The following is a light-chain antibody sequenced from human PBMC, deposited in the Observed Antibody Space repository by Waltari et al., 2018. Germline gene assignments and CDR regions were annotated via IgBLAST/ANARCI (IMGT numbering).Light chain of an antibody. Sequence: QSALTQPASVSGSPGQSITISCTGTSSDVGGYNYVSWYQQHPGKAPKLMIYDVSNRPPGVSNRFSGAKSGNTASLTISGLQAEDEADYYCISYTSSSTPVVFGGGTKLTVL. V-gene: IGLV2-14*03. CDR1: SSDVGGYNY. CDR3: ISYTSSSTPVV. J-gene: IGLJ2*01. CDR2: DVS.